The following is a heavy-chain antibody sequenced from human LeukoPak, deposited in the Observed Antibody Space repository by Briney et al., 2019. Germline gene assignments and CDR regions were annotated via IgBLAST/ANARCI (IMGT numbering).Heavy chain of an antibody. V-gene: IGHV4-61*02. D-gene: IGHD6-13*01. J-gene: IGHJ4*02. CDR2: IYTSGST. Sequence: SETLSLTCTVSGGSISSGSYYWSWIRQPAGKGLEWIGRIYTSGSTNYNPSLKSRVTISVDTSKNQFSLKLSSVTAADTAVYYCARGNIAAAGDDYWGQGTLVTVSS. CDR1: GGSISSGSYY. CDR3: ARGNIAAAGDDY.